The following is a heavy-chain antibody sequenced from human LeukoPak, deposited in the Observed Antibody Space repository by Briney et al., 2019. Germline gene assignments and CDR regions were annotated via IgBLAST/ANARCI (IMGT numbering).Heavy chain of an antibody. Sequence: SETLSLTCSISGGSISNKYWSWIRQPPGKGLEWIGYIYYTGSTNYNPSLKSRVTISVDRSKNQFSLKLSSVTAADTAVYYCARVYITMVRGALKDYGMDVWGQGTTVTVSS. V-gene: IGHV4-59*12. CDR3: ARVYITMVRGALKDYGMDV. J-gene: IGHJ6*02. CDR1: GGSISNKY. D-gene: IGHD3-10*01. CDR2: IYYTGST.